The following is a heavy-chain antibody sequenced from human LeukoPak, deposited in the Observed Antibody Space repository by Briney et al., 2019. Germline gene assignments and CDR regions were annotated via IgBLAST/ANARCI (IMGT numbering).Heavy chain of an antibody. CDR3: ARLYCSGGSCYEGYYYYYYMDV. CDR1: GGSISSSSYY. CDR2: IYYSGST. Sequence: SETLSLTCTVSGGSISSSSYYWGWIRQPPGKGLEWIGSIYYSGSTYYNPSLKSRVTISVDTSKNQFSLKLSSVTAADTAVYYCARLYCSGGSCYEGYYYYYYMDVWGKGTTVTVSS. J-gene: IGHJ6*03. D-gene: IGHD2-15*01. V-gene: IGHV4-39*07.